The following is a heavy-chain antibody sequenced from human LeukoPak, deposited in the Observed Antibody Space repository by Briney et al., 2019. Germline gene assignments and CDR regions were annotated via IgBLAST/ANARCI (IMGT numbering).Heavy chain of an antibody. CDR1: GYTFTDYY. Sequence: GASVKVSCKTSGYTFTDYYIHWVRQAPGQGLEWMGRINPNSGDTYYEQNFQGRVTITRNTSISTAYMELSSLRSEDTAVYYCARYPRSRYYFDYWGQGTLVTVSS. J-gene: IGHJ4*02. CDR2: INPNSGDT. V-gene: IGHV1-2*06. CDR3: ARYPRSRYYFDY.